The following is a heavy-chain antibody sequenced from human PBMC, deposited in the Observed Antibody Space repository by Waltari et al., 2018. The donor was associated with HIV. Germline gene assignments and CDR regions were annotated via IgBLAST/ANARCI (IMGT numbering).Heavy chain of an antibody. CDR2: ARDTADSYFT. V-gene: IGHV3-72*01. CDR3: YRFGGDL. Sequence: EVQLVESGGGLVQPGGSLRLSCAASAFAFSDHHMDWVRQAPGKGLEWVGRARDTADSYFTQYAASVKGRFTISRDDSKNSLFLEMSNMRSEDTAVYYCYRFGGDLWGQGTLVTVSS. J-gene: IGHJ5*02. CDR1: AFAFSDHH. D-gene: IGHD3-16*01.